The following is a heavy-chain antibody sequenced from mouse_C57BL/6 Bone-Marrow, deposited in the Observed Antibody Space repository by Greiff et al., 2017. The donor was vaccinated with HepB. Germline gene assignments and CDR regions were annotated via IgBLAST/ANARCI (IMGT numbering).Heavy chain of an antibody. Sequence: EVKLVESGGGLVKPGGSLKLSCAASGFTFSSYTMSWVRQTPEKRLEWVATISGGGGNTYYPDSVKGRFTISRDNAKNTLYLQMSSLRSEDTALYYCARHATVVAPMDYWGQGTSVTVSS. V-gene: IGHV5-9*01. D-gene: IGHD1-1*01. CDR1: GFTFSSYT. CDR2: ISGGGGNT. CDR3: ARHATVVAPMDY. J-gene: IGHJ4*01.